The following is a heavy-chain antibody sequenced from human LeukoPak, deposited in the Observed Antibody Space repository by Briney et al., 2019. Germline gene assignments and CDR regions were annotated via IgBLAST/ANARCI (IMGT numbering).Heavy chain of an antibody. J-gene: IGHJ3*02. CDR1: GYTFTSYY. V-gene: IGHV1-46*01. D-gene: IGHD1-14*01. CDR2: INPSGGST. Sequence: ASVKVSFKASGYTFTSYYMHWVRQAPGQGLEWMGLINPSGGSTSYAQKFQGRVTMTRDMSTNTVYMELSSLRSEDTAVYYCARASVSTAVRNAFDIWGQGTMVTVSS. CDR3: ARASVSTAVRNAFDI.